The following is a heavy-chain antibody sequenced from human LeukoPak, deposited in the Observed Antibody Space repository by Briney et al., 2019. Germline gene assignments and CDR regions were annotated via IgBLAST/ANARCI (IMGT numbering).Heavy chain of an antibody. CDR3: ATTGPGVPIDY. Sequence: ASVKVSCKASGYSFTNYGISWVRQAPGQGLEWMGWISGYNGNTNYAQKLQGRVTMTTDTSTSTSYMELRSLRSDDTALYYCATTGPGVPIDYWGQGTLVTVSS. CDR1: GYSFTNYG. V-gene: IGHV1-18*01. CDR2: ISGYNGNT. J-gene: IGHJ4*02. D-gene: IGHD3-10*01.